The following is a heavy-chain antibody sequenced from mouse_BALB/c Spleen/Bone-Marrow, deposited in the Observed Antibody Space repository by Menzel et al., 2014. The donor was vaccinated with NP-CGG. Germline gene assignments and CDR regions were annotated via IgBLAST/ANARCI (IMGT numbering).Heavy chain of an antibody. CDR2: ISNGSSTI. CDR3: ARKGAMITHYYAMDY. CDR1: GFTFCSFG. V-gene: IGHV5-17*02. Sequence: EVKLMESGGGLVQPGGSRKLSCAASGFTFCSFGMHWVRQAPEKGLEWVAYISNGSSTIYYADTVKGRFTISRDNPKNTLFLQMTSLRSEDTAMYYCARKGAMITHYYAMDYWGQGTSVTVSS. J-gene: IGHJ4*01. D-gene: IGHD2-4*01.